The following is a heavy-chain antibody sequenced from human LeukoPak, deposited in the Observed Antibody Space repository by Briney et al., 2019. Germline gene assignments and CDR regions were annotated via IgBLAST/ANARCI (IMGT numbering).Heavy chain of an antibody. CDR1: GGSISSYY. CDR2: IYDSGST. D-gene: IGHD5-12*01. Sequence: PSETLSLTCTVSGGSISSYYWSWIRQPPGKGLEWIGYIYDSGSTNYNPSLKSRVTISVDTSKNQFSLKLSSVTAADTAVYYCATGNSGYDSPHYYYGMDVWGQGTTVTVSS. CDR3: ATGNSGYDSPHYYYGMDV. V-gene: IGHV4-59*08. J-gene: IGHJ6*02.